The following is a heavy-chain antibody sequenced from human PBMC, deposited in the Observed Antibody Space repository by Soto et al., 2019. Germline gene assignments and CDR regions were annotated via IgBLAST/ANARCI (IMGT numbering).Heavy chain of an antibody. V-gene: IGHV1-69*06. CDR1: GGTFSSYA. CDR3: ARGSALGLYYYDSSGSYYYYGMDV. Sequence: QVQLVQSGAEVKKPGSSVKVSCKASGGTFSSYAISWVRQAPGQGLEWMGGIIPIFGTANYAQKFQGRVTITADKSTSTAYMELSSLRSEDTAVYYCARGSALGLYYYDSSGSYYYYGMDVRGQGTTVTVSS. D-gene: IGHD3-22*01. J-gene: IGHJ6*02. CDR2: IIPIFGTA.